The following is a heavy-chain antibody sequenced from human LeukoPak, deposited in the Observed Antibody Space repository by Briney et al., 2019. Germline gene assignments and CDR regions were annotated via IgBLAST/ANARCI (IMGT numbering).Heavy chain of an antibody. J-gene: IGHJ4*02. CDR2: ISGSGGST. V-gene: IGHV3-23*01. CDR1: GFTFTNYA. D-gene: IGHD5-24*01. CDR3: AKDHLQMDY. Sequence: GGSLRLSXAASGFTFTNYAMSWVRQAPGKGLEWVSAISGSGGSTYYADSVKGRFTISRDNSKNTLYLQMNSLRAEDTAVYYCAKDHLQMDYWGQGTLVTVSS.